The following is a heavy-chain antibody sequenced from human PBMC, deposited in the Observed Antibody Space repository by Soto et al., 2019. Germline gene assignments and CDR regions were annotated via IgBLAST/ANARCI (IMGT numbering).Heavy chain of an antibody. J-gene: IGHJ3*02. CDR2: ISSSSTYI. D-gene: IGHD3-22*01. V-gene: IGHV3-21*01. CDR3: ARARGYQKSAFDI. Sequence: GGSLRLSCAASGFAFSSYSMNWVRQAPGRGLEWVSSISSSSTYIYYADSVKGRFTISRDNAKNSLFLQMNSLTAEDTAAYYCARARGYQKSAFDICGQGTMVTVSS. CDR1: GFAFSSYS.